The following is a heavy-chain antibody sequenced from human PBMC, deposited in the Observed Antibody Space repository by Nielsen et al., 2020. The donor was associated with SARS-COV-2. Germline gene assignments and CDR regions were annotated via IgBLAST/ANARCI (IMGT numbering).Heavy chain of an antibody. CDR2: ITTHNGLT. D-gene: IGHD2-15*01. J-gene: IGHJ6*02. V-gene: IGHV1-18*01. Sequence: WVRQAPGQGLEWMGWITTHNGLTNYAHKLQGRVTMTTDTSTSTVYMELRGLRSDDTAVYYCERDRDPTGANIVLLVAANQGMDVWGQGTTVTVSS. CDR3: ERDRDPTGANIVLLVAANQGMDV.